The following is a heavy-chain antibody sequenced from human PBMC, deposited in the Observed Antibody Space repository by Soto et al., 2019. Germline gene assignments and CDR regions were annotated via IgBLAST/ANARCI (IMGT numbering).Heavy chain of an antibody. V-gene: IGHV1-8*01. CDR2: MNPNSGNT. CDR3: ARERTGTTSMDV. CDR1: GYTCTSYD. D-gene: IGHD1-1*01. J-gene: IGHJ6*02. Sequence: QVQLVQSGAEVKEPGASVKVSCKASGYTCTSYDIDWVRQATGQGLEWMGWMNPNSGNTGYAQKFQGRVTMTRNTSISTAYMGLSSLRSEDTAVYYCARERTGTTSMDVWGQGTTVTVSS.